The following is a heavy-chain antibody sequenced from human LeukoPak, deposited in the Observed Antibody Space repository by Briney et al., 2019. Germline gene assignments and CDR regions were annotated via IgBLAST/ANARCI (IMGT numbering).Heavy chain of an antibody. CDR2: IRGDGSST. D-gene: IGHD6-19*01. Sequence: GRSLRLSCAASGFTFSSYWMHWVRQAPGKGLVWVSRIRGDGSSTSYAASVKGRFTISRDNAKNTLYLQMNSLRAEDTAVYYCASGAGTDYYGMDVWGQGTTVTVSS. CDR3: ASGAGTDYYGMDV. J-gene: IGHJ6*02. V-gene: IGHV3-74*01. CDR1: GFTFSSYW.